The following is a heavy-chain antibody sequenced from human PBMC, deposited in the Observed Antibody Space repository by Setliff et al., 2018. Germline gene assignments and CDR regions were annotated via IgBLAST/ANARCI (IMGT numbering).Heavy chain of an antibody. Sequence: PSETLSLTCAVYGGSFSGYYWSWIRQPPGKGLEWIGEINHSGSTNYNPSLKSRVTISVDTSKNQFSLKLSSVTAADTAVYYCARGWGSGWSKEGAFDIWGQGTMVTVS. V-gene: IGHV4-34*01. CDR2: INHSGST. D-gene: IGHD6-19*01. J-gene: IGHJ3*02. CDR3: ARGWGSGWSKEGAFDI. CDR1: GGSFSGYY.